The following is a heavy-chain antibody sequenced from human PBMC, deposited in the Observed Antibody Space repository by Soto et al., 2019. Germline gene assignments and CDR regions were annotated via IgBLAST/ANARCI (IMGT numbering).Heavy chain of an antibody. CDR3: ARRHSSSSAFDP. J-gene: IGHJ5*02. D-gene: IGHD6-13*01. CDR1: GYSFTSYW. V-gene: IGHV5-10-1*01. CDR2: IDPSDSYT. Sequence: EVQLVQSGAEVKKPGESLRISCKGSGYSFTSYWISWVRQMPGKGLEWMGRIDPSDSYTNYSPSFQGHVTISADKSISTAYLQWSSLKASDPAMYYCARRHSSSSAFDPWGQGTLVTVSS.